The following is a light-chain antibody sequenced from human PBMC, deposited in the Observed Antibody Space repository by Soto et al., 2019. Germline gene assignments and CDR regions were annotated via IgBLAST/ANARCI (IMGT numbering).Light chain of an antibody. V-gene: IGLV1-47*01. Sequence: QSVLTQPPSASGTPGQRVTISCSGSSSNIGSNYVYWYQQLPGTAPKLLIYRNNQRPSGVPDRFSGSKSGTSGSLAISGLLSEDEADYYCAAWDDSLNGYVFGTGTKLTVL. CDR2: RNN. CDR1: SSNIGSNY. J-gene: IGLJ1*01. CDR3: AAWDDSLNGYV.